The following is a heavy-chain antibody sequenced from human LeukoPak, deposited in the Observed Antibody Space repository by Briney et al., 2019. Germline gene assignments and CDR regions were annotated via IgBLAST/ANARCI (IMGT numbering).Heavy chain of an antibody. CDR2: IKSDGSVT. Sequence: GGSLRLSCAASGFTFSSYWMHWVRQAPGEGLVWVSRIKSDGSVTWYADSVKGRFTIYRDNAKNMLYLQMNSLRDADTAVYFCDRDHDAVGTTIDHWGQGTLVTVSS. V-gene: IGHV3-74*01. D-gene: IGHD1-14*01. CDR3: DRDHDAVGTTIDH. J-gene: IGHJ4*02. CDR1: GFTFSSYW.